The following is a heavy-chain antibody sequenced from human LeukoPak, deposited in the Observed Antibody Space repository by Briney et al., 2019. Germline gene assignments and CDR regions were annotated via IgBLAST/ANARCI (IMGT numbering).Heavy chain of an antibody. CDR3: AREGYSPIDY. CDR1: GGTFSSYA. Sequence: SVKVSCKASGGTFSSYAISWVRQAPGQGLEWMGGIIPIFGTANYAQKVQVRVTITADESTSTAYMELSSLRSEDTAVYYCAREGYSPIDYWGQGTLVTVPS. D-gene: IGHD3-22*01. CDR2: IIPIFGTA. V-gene: IGHV1-69*13. J-gene: IGHJ4*02.